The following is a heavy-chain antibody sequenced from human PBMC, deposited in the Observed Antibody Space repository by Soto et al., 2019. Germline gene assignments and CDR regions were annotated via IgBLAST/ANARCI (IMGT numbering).Heavy chain of an antibody. D-gene: IGHD2-15*01. J-gene: IGHJ3*02. CDR3: AKGDCSGGSCYFSAFDI. CDR2: ISYDGTNN. V-gene: IGHV3-30*18. CDR1: GFTFSSYG. Sequence: PGGSLRLSCAASGFTFSSYGMHWVRQAPGKGLEWVAVISYDGTNNYYTESAKGRFTISRDNSKNTLFLQMNSLRAEDTALYFCAKGDCSGGSCYFSAFDIWGQGTMVTVSS.